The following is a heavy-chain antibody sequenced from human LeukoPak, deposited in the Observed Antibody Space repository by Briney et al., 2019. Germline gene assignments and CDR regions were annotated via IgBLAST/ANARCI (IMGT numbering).Heavy chain of an antibody. Sequence: GGSLRLSCAASGFIFSDYYMSWIRQAPGKGLEWVSYISSRGSTIYYADPVKGRFTISRDNAKNSLYLQMNSLRAEDTAVYYCAKGDIVVVPAAAADYWGQGTLVTVSS. CDR2: ISSRGSTI. V-gene: IGHV3-11*01. J-gene: IGHJ4*02. D-gene: IGHD2-2*01. CDR3: AKGDIVVVPAAAADY. CDR1: GFIFSDYY.